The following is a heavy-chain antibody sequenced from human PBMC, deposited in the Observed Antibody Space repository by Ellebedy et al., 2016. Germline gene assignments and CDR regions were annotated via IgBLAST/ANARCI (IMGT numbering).Heavy chain of an antibody. CDR3: AGGSGWLCDQ. D-gene: IGHD6-19*01. CDR1: GFTFSSYW. CDR2: IKQDGSQK. Sequence: GESLKISCAASGFTFSSYWMSWFRQAPGKGLEWVANIKQDGSQKEYVDSVKGRFTISRDNAKNSLYLQMNSLRAEDTAVYYCAGGSGWLCDQWGQGTLVTVSS. J-gene: IGHJ4*02. V-gene: IGHV3-7*01.